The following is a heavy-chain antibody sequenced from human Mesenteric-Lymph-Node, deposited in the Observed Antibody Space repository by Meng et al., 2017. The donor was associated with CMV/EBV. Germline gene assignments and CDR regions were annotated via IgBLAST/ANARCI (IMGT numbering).Heavy chain of an antibody. CDR3: AKDCCDSSGYLFDY. V-gene: IGHV3-9*01. D-gene: IGHD3-22*01. CDR1: GFTFDDYS. Sequence: SLKISCAASGFTFDDYSMHWVRQAPGKGLEWVSGISGNSGSIGYADSVKGRFTISRDNSKNSLYLQMNSLRAEDTALYYCAKDCCDSSGYLFDYWGQGTLVTVSS. J-gene: IGHJ4*02. CDR2: ISGNSGSI.